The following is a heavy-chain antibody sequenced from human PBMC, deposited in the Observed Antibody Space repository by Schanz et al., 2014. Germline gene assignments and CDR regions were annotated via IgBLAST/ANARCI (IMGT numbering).Heavy chain of an antibody. Sequence: EVQLVESGGCLIQPGESLRLSCAVSGFTVSSNYMSWVRQAPGRGLEWVSLISGRGDSTHYADSVKGRFTISRDNSRKTLSLQMNSLRAEDTAVYYCAKHRHYADNNGYPGIDYWGQGTLVTVS. J-gene: IGHJ4*02. CDR1: GFTVSSNY. CDR2: ISGRGDST. D-gene: IGHD3-16*01. CDR3: AKHRHYADNNGYPGIDY. V-gene: IGHV3-53*01.